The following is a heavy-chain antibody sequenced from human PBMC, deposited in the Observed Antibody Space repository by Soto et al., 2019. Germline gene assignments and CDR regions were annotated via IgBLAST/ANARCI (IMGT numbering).Heavy chain of an antibody. Sequence: SGGSLRLSCAASGFTVSSNYMSWVRQAPGKGLEWVSVIYSGGSTYYADSVKGRFTISRDNSKNTLYLQMNSLRAEDTAVYYCARDHYGDLDYWGQGTLVTVSS. D-gene: IGHD4-17*01. CDR2: IYSGGST. J-gene: IGHJ4*02. CDR3: ARDHYGDLDY. CDR1: GFTVSSNY. V-gene: IGHV3-53*01.